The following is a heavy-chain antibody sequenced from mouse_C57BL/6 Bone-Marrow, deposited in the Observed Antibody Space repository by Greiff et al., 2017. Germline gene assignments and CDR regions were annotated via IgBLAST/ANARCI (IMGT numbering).Heavy chain of an antibody. J-gene: IGHJ4*01. CDR2: IYPSDSDT. Sequence: QVQLLQPGAELVRPGSSVKLSCKASGYTFTSYWMDWVKQRPGQGLEWIGNIYPSDSDTHYNQKFKDKATLTVDKSCSTAYMQLSSLTSDASAVYNCARYDDFGSSPRARDYWGQGTSVTVSS. CDR3: ARYDDFGSSPRARDY. V-gene: IGHV1-61*01. CDR1: GYTFTSYW. D-gene: IGHD1-1*01.